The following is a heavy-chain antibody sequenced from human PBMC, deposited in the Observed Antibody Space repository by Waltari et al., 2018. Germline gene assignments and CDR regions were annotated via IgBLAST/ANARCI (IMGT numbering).Heavy chain of an antibody. J-gene: IGHJ6*03. Sequence: QVQLQESGPGLVKPSETLSLTCTVPGGSISSYYWSWIRQPPGKGLEWIGYIYYSGSTNYNPSLKSRVTISVDTSKNQFSLKLSSVTAADTAVYYCARHRRAAAGTNYMDVWGKGTTVTISS. CDR3: ARHRRAAAGTNYMDV. V-gene: IGHV4-59*08. CDR1: GGSISSYY. CDR2: IYYSGST. D-gene: IGHD6-13*01.